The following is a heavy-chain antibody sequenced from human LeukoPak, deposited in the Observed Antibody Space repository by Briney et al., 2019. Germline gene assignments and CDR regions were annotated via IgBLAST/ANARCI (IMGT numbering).Heavy chain of an antibody. CDR1: GFTLSAEY. J-gene: IGHJ5*02. CDR3: ARGGPAYGGNHNWYDP. CDR2: IYSGGGT. D-gene: IGHD4-23*01. Sequence: PGGSQRLSCAASGFTLSAEYMSWVRQAPGRGLEWVSVIYSGGGTYYANSVKGRFTISRDTTKNTLFLQLSSLRAEDTAMYHCARGGPAYGGNHNWYDPWGQGTLVTVSS. V-gene: IGHV3-53*01.